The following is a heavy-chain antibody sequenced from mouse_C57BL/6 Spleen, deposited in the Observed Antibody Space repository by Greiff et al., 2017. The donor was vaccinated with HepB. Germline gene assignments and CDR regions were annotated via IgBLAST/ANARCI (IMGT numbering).Heavy chain of an antibody. CDR2: IRSKSNNYAT. V-gene: IGHV10-1*01. D-gene: IGHD2-4*01. J-gene: IGHJ1*03. CDR1: GFSFNTYA. CDR3: VRHGYYEGYFDV. Sequence: EVKLVESGGGLVQPKGSLKLSCAASGFSFNTYAMNWVRQAPGKGLEWVARIRSKSNNYATYYADSVKDRFTISRDDSESMLYLQMNNLKTEDTAMYYCVRHGYYEGYFDVWGTGTTVTVSS.